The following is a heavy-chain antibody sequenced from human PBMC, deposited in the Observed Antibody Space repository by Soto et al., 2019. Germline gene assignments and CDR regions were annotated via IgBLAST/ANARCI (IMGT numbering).Heavy chain of an antibody. CDR1: GFTFRNHW. V-gene: IGHV3-74*01. CDR2: INNDGSGT. J-gene: IGHJ4*02. CDR3: TRDSSLSFDY. Sequence: EVQLVESGGGLVQPGGSLRLSCAASGFTFRNHWMHWVRQAPGKGLVWVSHINNDGSGTTYADSVKGRFTISRDNAENTIYLQMNSLRVEDTAVYYCTRDSSLSFDYWGQGALVTVSS.